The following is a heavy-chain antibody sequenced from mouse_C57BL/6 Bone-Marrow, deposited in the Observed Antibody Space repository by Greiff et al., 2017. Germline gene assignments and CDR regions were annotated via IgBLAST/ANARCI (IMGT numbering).Heavy chain of an antibody. CDR2: INPGSGGT. CDR1: GYAFTNYL. D-gene: IGHD1-1*01. V-gene: IGHV1-54*01. Sequence: QVQLQQSGAELVRPGTSVKVSCKASGYAFTNYLLEWVKQRPGQGLEWIGVINPGSGGTNYNEKFKGTATLTADKSYSTAYMQRSRLTSEDSAVSYYAGGDYGSSSYYNAMDYWGQGTSVTVSS. CDR3: AGGDYGSSSYYNAMDY. J-gene: IGHJ4*01.